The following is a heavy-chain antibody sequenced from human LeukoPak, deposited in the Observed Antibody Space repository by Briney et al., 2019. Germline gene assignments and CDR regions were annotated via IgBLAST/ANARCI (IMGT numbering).Heavy chain of an antibody. Sequence: PSETLSLTCTVSGGSISSYYWSWIRQPAGKGLEWIGYIYYTGSTNYNPSLKSRVTISVDTSKSHFSLKMSTLTAADTAVYYCARHRGSGYPYFDYWGQGTLVTVSS. CDR1: GGSISSYY. D-gene: IGHD3-22*01. CDR3: ARHRGSGYPYFDY. J-gene: IGHJ4*02. CDR2: IYYTGST. V-gene: IGHV4-59*01.